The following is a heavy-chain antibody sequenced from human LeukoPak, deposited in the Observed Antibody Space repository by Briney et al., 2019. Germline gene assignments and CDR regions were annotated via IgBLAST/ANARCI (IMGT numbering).Heavy chain of an antibody. CDR3: ARHPDCGSGSCYSLYFDY. CDR1: GYRFTTYW. V-gene: IGHV5-10-1*01. J-gene: IGHJ4*02. D-gene: IGHD2-15*01. Sequence: GGSLRLSCKGSGYRFTTYWISWVRQMPGKGLEWMGRIDPSDSYTTYSPSFEGQVTISTDKSINSAYLQWSGLKVQDSAVYYCARHPDCGSGSCYSLYFDYWGQGTLVTVSS. CDR2: IDPSDSYT.